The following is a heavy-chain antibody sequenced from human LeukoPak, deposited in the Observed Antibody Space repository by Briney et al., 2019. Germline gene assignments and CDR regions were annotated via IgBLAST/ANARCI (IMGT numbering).Heavy chain of an antibody. Sequence: PGGSLRLSCAASGFTVSSNYMSWVRQAPGKGLEWVSAISGSGGSTYYADSVKGRFTISRDNSKNKLYLQMNSLRAEDTAVYYCAKVRRREQQLVLVLTPYYNLDYWGQGTLVTVSS. V-gene: IGHV3-23*01. D-gene: IGHD6-13*01. CDR3: AKVRRREQQLVLVLTPYYNLDY. CDR2: ISGSGGST. CDR1: GFTVSSNY. J-gene: IGHJ4*02.